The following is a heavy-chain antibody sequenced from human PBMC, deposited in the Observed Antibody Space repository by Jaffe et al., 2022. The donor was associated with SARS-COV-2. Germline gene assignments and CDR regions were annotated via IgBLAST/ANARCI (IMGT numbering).Heavy chain of an antibody. D-gene: IGHD6-13*01. Sequence: QLQLQESGPGLVKPSETLSLTCTVSGGSISRSSYYWGWIRQPPGKGLEWIGSIYYSGSTYYNPSLKSRVTISVDTSKNQFSLKLSSVTAADTAVYYCARHGTYSSSWYRSPFDYWGQGTLVTVSS. CDR1: GGSISRSSYY. J-gene: IGHJ4*02. V-gene: IGHV4-39*01. CDR3: ARHGTYSSSWYRSPFDY. CDR2: IYYSGST.